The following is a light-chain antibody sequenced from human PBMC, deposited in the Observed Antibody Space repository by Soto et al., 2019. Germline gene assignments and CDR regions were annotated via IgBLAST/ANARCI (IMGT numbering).Light chain of an antibody. V-gene: IGKV3-15*01. CDR2: GVS. CDR1: QPVNNN. J-gene: IGKJ5*01. Sequence: IEMTPSPATLSASPVDRATLSCRASQPVNNNLAWYQHKPGQAPRLLIYGVSTRTTGISARFSGGGSVTEFTLTISSLQSEDFAVYYCQQYEKWPPSITFGQGTRLEIK. CDR3: QQYEKWPPSIT.